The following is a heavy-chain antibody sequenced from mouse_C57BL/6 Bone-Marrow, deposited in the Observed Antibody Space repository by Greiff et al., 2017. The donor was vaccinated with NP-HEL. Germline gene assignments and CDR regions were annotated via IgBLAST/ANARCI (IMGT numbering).Heavy chain of an antibody. D-gene: IGHD2-1*01. J-gene: IGHJ2*01. CDR1: GFTFSDYY. Sequence: DVQLVESEGGLVQPGSSMKLSCTASGFTFSDYYMAWVRQVPEKGLEWVANINYDGSSTYYLDSLKSRFIISRDNAKNILYLQMSSLKSEDTATYYCARVYGNYFDYWGQGTTLTVSS. CDR3: ARVYGNYFDY. CDR2: INYDGSST. V-gene: IGHV5-16*01.